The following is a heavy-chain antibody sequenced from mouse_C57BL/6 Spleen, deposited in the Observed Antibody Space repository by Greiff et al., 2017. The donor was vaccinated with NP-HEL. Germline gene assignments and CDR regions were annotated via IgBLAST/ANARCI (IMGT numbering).Heavy chain of an antibody. Sequence: QVQLQQSGAELMKPGASVKLSCKASGYTFTSYTMHWVKQRPGQGLEWIGYINPSSGYTKYNQKFKDKATLTAGKSSSTAYMQLSSLTSEDSAVYYCARYDGYYAMDYWGQGTSVTVSS. D-gene: IGHD2-12*01. J-gene: IGHJ4*01. CDR1: GYTFTSYT. CDR3: ARYDGYYAMDY. V-gene: IGHV1S26*01. CDR2: INPSSGYT.